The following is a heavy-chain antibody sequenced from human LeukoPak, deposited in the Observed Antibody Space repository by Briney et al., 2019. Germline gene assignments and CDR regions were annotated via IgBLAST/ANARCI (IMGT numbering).Heavy chain of an antibody. CDR2: ITSGDFV. J-gene: IGHJ6*03. Sequence: KPGGSLRLSCAAPGFTFSAYSMNWLRQAPGKGLEGVSSITSGDFVYFADSLKGRFTISRDNGKGSPFLQMSSLRAEDTDVYYCARGGFNMVRGVIPSNSYFYYMDIWGKGTMVTVPS. CDR1: GFTFSAYS. D-gene: IGHD3-10*01. V-gene: IGHV3-69-1*01. CDR3: ARGGFNMVRGVIPSNSYFYYMDI.